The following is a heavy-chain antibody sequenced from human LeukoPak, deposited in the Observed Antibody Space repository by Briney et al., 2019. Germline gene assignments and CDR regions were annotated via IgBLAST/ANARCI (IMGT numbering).Heavy chain of an antibody. CDR3: ARDEGDGYNCAY. V-gene: IGHV1-2*02. CDR1: GYTFTGDY. D-gene: IGHD5-24*01. J-gene: IGHJ4*02. CDR2: INPNSGGT. Sequence: ASVKVSCKASGYTFTGDYMHWVRQAPGQGLEWMGWINPNSGGTNYAQKFQGRVTMTRDTSISTAYMELSRLRSDDTAVYYCARDEGDGYNCAYWGQGTLVTVSS.